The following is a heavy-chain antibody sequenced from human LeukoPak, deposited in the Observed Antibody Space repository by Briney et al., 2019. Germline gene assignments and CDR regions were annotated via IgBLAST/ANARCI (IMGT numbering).Heavy chain of an antibody. Sequence: PSETLSLTCAVYGRSFSGYYWSWIRQPPGKGLEWIGEINHSGSTNYNPSLKSRVTISVDTSKNQFSLKLGSVTAADTAVYYCARNSAAAGYGMDVWGKGTTVTVSS. V-gene: IGHV4-34*01. J-gene: IGHJ6*04. D-gene: IGHD6-13*01. CDR1: GRSFSGYY. CDR3: ARNSAAAGYGMDV. CDR2: INHSGST.